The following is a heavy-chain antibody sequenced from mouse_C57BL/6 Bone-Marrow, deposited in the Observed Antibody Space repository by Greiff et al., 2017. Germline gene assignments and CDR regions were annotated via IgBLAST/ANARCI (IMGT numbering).Heavy chain of an antibody. D-gene: IGHD1-1*01. V-gene: IGHV1-72*01. CDR1: GYTFTSYW. Sequence: VQLQQPGAELVKPGASVKLSCKASGYTFTSYWMHWVKQRPGRGLEWIGRIDPSSGGTKYNEKFKSKATLTVAKSSSTAYMQLSSLTSEDSAVYYCAKDGSRWYFDVWGTGTTVTVAS. J-gene: IGHJ1*03. CDR3: AKDGSRWYFDV. CDR2: IDPSSGGT.